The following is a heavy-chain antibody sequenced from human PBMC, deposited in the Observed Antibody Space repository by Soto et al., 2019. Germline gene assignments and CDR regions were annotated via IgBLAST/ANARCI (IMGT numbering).Heavy chain of an antibody. D-gene: IGHD3-22*01. CDR2: ISGSGGST. CDR1: GFTFSSYA. J-gene: IGHJ4*02. CDR3: ARVPEGANNDRSGYPDY. V-gene: IGHV3-23*01. Sequence: GGSLRLSCAASGFTFSSYAMNWVRQAPGKGLEWVSDISGSGGSTFYVDSVKGRSTISRDNSKNTLYLQMNSLSAEDTAVNYCARVPEGANNDRSGYPDYWGQGTLVTVSS.